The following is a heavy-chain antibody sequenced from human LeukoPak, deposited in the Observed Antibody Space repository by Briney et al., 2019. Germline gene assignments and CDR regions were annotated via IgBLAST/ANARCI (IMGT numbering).Heavy chain of an antibody. D-gene: IGHD3-22*01. CDR2: IYSGGSA. CDR3: AGSPPYDSIGPDSDY. V-gene: IGHV3-53*01. Sequence: GSLRLSCAASGFTVSSNYMSWVRQAPGKGLEWVSVIYSGGSAYYADSVKGRFTISRDNSKNTLYLQMNSLRAEDTAVYYCAGSPPYDSIGPDSDYWGQGTLVTVSS. J-gene: IGHJ4*02. CDR1: GFTVSSNY.